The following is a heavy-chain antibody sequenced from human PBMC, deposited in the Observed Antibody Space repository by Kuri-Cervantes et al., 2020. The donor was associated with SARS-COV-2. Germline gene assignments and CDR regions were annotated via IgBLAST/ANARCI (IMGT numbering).Heavy chain of an antibody. CDR1: GYTFTSYG. CDR3: ARRIVATTKYGMDV. CDR2: ISAYNGNT. Sequence: ASGKVSCKASGYTFTSYGISWVRQAPGQGLEWMRWISAYNGNTNYAQKLQGRVTMTTNTSTSTAYMELRSLRSDDPAVYYCARRIVATTKYGMDVWGQGTTVTVSS. J-gene: IGHJ6*02. V-gene: IGHV1-18*01. D-gene: IGHD5-12*01.